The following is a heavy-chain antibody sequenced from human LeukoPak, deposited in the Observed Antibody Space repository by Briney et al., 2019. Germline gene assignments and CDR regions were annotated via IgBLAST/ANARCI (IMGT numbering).Heavy chain of an antibody. Sequence: PGGSLRLSCAASRFTFSSYAMSWVRQAPGKGLERVSTISGGGGSTYYADSVKGRFTISRDNSKNTLYLQMNSLRADDTAVYYCARSPTAINGYFDPWGQGTLVTVSS. D-gene: IGHD2-2*01. J-gene: IGHJ5*02. CDR2: ISGGGGST. CDR1: RFTFSSYA. CDR3: ARSPTAINGYFDP. V-gene: IGHV3-23*01.